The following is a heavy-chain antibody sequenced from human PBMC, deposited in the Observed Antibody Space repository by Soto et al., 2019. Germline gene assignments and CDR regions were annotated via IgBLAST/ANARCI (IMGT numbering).Heavy chain of an antibody. CDR1: GTIFSSYT. D-gene: IGHD3-16*01. J-gene: IGHJ6*02. CDR3: ARGLGGRMDD. Sequence: QVQLVQSGAEVKKPGSSVRVSCKASGTIFSSYTISWVRQAPGQGLEWMGRIIPILGETNSAQKFQDRVTLPADKSTTTAYMELNSLRLEDTAVYYCARGLGGRMDDWGQGTTVTVSS. CDR2: IIPILGET. V-gene: IGHV1-69*08.